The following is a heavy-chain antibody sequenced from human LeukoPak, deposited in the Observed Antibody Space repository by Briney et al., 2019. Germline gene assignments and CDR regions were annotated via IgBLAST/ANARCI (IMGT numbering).Heavy chain of an antibody. CDR1: GYTFTSYD. D-gene: IGHD6-19*01. Sequence: ASVKVSCKASGYTFTSYDINWVRQATGQGLEWMGWMNPNSGNTGYAQKLQGRVTITRNTSISTAYMELSSLRSEDTAVYYCARGRGSSGWYDHDYWGQGTLVTVSS. CDR3: ARGRGSSGWYDHDY. J-gene: IGHJ4*02. CDR2: MNPNSGNT. V-gene: IGHV1-8*03.